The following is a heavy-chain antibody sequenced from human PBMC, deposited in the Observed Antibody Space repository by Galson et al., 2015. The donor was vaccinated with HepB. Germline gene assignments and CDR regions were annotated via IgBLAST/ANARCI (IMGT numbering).Heavy chain of an antibody. D-gene: IGHD6-13*01. CDR1: GGSISSSSYY. Sequence: LSLTCTVSGGSISSSSYYWGWIRQPPGKGLEWIGSIYYSGSTYYNPSLKSRVTISVDTSKNQFSLKLSSVTAADTAVYYCARDRVAAAGTGFDPWGQGTLVTVSS. CDR3: ARDRVAAAGTGFDP. J-gene: IGHJ5*02. V-gene: IGHV4-39*07. CDR2: IYYSGST.